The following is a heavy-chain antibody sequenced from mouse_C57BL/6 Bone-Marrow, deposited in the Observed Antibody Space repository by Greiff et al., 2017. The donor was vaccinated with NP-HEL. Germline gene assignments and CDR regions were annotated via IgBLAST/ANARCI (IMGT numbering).Heavy chain of an antibody. CDR1: GFTFSSYG. CDR2: ISSGGSYT. Sequence: EVKLVESGGDLVKPGGSLKLSCAASGFTFSSYGMSWVRQTPDKRLEWVATISSGGSYTYYPDSVKGRFTISRDNAKNTLYLQMSSLKSEDTAMYYCARQKAKHYGSSPSYFDVWGTGTTVTVSS. V-gene: IGHV5-6*01. CDR3: ARQKAKHYGSSPSYFDV. J-gene: IGHJ1*03. D-gene: IGHD1-1*01.